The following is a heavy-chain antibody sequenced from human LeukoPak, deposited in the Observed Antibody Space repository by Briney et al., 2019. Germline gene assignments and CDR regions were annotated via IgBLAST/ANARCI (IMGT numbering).Heavy chain of an antibody. CDR2: IYYSGST. J-gene: IGHJ4*02. CDR3: AGNERTTVTTLDY. V-gene: IGHV4-59*08. D-gene: IGHD4-17*01. CDR1: GGSISSYY. Sequence: SETLSLTCTVSGGSISSYYWSWIRQPPGKGLEWIGYIYYSGSTNYNPSLKSRVTISVDTSKNQFSLKLSSVTAADTAVYYCAGNERTTVTTLDYWGQGTLVTVSS.